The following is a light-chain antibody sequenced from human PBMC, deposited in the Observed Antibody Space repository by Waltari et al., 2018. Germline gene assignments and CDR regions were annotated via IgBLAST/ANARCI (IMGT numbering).Light chain of an antibody. J-gene: IGLJ1*01. CDR2: DVY. Sequence: QSALPQPRSVSGSPGHSVTIPCNGTSADIGGSRYVSGYQQHPGTAPKLIIYDVYKRPSGVPDRFSGSKPGTTASLTISGLQADDEANYYCFSYAGSYTLGVFGVGTKVAVL. V-gene: IGLV2-11*01. CDR1: SADIGGSRY. CDR3: FSYAGSYTLGV.